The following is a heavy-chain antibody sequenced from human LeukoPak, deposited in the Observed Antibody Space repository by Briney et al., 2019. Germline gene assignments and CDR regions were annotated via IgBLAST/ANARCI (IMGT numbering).Heavy chain of an antibody. CDR3: AKTQGYSGYDFDY. D-gene: IGHD5-12*01. CDR1: GFTFSDYY. V-gene: IGHV3-11*01. CDR2: ISGSSSTI. J-gene: IGHJ4*02. Sequence: PGGSLRLSCAASGFTFSDYYMTWIRQTPGKGLEWVSYISGSSSTIYYADSVKGRFTISRDNSKNTLYLQMNSLRAEDTAVYYCAKTQGYSGYDFDYWGQGTLVTVSS.